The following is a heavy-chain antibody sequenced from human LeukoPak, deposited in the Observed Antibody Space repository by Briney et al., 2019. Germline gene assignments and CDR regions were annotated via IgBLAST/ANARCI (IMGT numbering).Heavy chain of an antibody. CDR3: ARESGKFDY. V-gene: IGHV3-43*02. J-gene: IGHJ4*02. CDR1: GLPIADFA. Sequence: GGSLRLSCVASGLPIADFAMHWARQAAGKGLEWVSLISGDGVSTFYADSVKGRFSISRDNSKNSLSLEMNSLRTEDTAMYYCARESGKFDYWGQGTLVAVSS. CDR2: ISGDGVST.